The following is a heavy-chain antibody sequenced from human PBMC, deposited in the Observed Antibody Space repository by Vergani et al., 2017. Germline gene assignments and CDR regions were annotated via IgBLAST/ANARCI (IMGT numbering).Heavy chain of an antibody. CDR2: IYSGGST. CDR3: ARDLPSSSGYWYFDL. V-gene: IGHV3-53*01. Sequence: EVQLVESGGGLIQPGGSLRLSCAASGFTVSSNYMTWVRQAPGKGLEWVSVIYSGGSTYYADSVKGRFTISRDNSKNTLYLQMNSLRAEDTAVYYCARDLPSSSGYWYFDLWGRGTLVTVSS. J-gene: IGHJ2*01. D-gene: IGHD3-22*01. CDR1: GFTVSSNY.